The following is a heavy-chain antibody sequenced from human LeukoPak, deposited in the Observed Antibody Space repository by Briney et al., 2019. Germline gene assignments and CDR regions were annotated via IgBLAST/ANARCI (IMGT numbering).Heavy chain of an antibody. V-gene: IGHV1-46*01. J-gene: IGHJ3*02. CDR3: ARDGYCSGGSCYSGGNDAFDI. D-gene: IGHD2-15*01. Sequence: ASVKVSCKASGYTFTNYYIHWVRQAPGQGLEWMGIINPSDGSTGYAQKFQGRVTMARDTSMSTVYMEMSSLRSEDTAVYYCARDGYCSGGSCYSGGNDAFDIWGQGTMVTVSS. CDR2: INPSDGST. CDR1: GYTFTNYY.